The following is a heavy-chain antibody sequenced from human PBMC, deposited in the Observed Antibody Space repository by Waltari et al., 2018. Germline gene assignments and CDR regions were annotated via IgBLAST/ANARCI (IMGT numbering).Heavy chain of an antibody. V-gene: IGHV3-21*01. D-gene: IGHD3-22*01. Sequence: QAPGKGLEWVSSISSSSSYIYYADSVKGRFTISRDNAKNSLYLQMNSLRAEDTAVYYCARDNRGYYDSSGIGGYYGMDVWGQGTMVTVSS. J-gene: IGHJ6*02. CDR2: ISSSSSYI. CDR3: ARDNRGYYDSSGIGGYYGMDV.